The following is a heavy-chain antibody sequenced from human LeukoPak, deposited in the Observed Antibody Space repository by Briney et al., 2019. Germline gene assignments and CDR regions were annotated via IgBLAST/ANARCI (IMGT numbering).Heavy chain of an antibody. J-gene: IGHJ4*02. D-gene: IGHD3-22*01. CDR1: GFTFPGYW. Sequence: KAGESLKISCKSAGFTFPGYWIGWVRQMPGKGLEWMGIIYPGDSDTRYSPSFQGQVTISADKSISTAYLQWSSLKASDTAMYYCARSRKKPYYDTFPGLSYWGQGTLVTVSS. V-gene: IGHV5-51*01. CDR2: IYPGDSDT. CDR3: ARSRKKPYYDTFPGLSY.